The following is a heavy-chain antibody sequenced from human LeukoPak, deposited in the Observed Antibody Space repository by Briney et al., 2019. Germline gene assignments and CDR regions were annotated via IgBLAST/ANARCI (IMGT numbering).Heavy chain of an antibody. CDR1: GFTFSSYW. CDR3: AREWGVGFLEWLLPIFDY. J-gene: IGHJ4*02. Sequence: PGGSLRLSCAASGFTFSSYWMSWVRQAPGKGLEWVANIKQDGSEKYYVDSVKGRFTISRDNAKNSLYLQMNSLRAEDTAVYYCAREWGVGFLEWLLPIFDYWGQGTLVTVSS. D-gene: IGHD3-3*01. CDR2: IKQDGSEK. V-gene: IGHV3-7*01.